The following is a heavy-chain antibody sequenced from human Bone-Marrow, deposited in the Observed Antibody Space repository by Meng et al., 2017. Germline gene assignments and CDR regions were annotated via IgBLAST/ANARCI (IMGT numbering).Heavy chain of an antibody. Sequence: GRLKISCAASGSIISGSDIHWVRQASGKGLEWVGRIVTKTKNYATAYAASVKGRFTISRDNAKNSLYLQMNSLRAEDTAVYYCARDLELGGHRTVTGLYFDYWGQGTLVTVSS. CDR1: GSIISGSD. D-gene: IGHD4-11*01. CDR3: ARDLELGGHRTVTGLYFDY. V-gene: IGHV3-73*01. CDR2: IVTKTKNYAT. J-gene: IGHJ4*02.